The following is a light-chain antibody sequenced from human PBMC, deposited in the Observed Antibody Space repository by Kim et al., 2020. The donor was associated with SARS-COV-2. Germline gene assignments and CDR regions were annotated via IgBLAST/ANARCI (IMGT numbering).Light chain of an antibody. CDR1: QSVTSSY. CDR2: GAS. Sequence: EIVLTQSPGTLSLSPGERATLSCRASQSVTSSYLAWYQQKPGQAPRFLIYGASSRASGIPDRFSGSGSGTDFTLTISRLEPEDFAVYYCQQYGSSPITFGQGTRLEIK. J-gene: IGKJ5*01. CDR3: QQYGSSPIT. V-gene: IGKV3-20*01.